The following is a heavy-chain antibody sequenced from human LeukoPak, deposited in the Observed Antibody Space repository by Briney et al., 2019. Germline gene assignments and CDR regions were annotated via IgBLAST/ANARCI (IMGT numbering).Heavy chain of an antibody. CDR3: ARNPITIFGVVTHVDV. Sequence: ASVKVSCKASGYTFTRYGISWVRQAPGQGLEWMGWISAYNGNTNNAQKLQGRVTMTTDTSTSTAYLELRSLRSDDTAVYYSARNPITIFGVVTHVDVWGKGTTVTVSS. CDR1: GYTFTRYG. V-gene: IGHV1-18*01. D-gene: IGHD3-3*01. CDR2: ISAYNGNT. J-gene: IGHJ6*04.